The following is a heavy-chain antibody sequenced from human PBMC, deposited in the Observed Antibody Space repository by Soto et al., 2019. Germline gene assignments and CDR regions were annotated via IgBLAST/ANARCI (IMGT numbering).Heavy chain of an antibody. J-gene: IGHJ4*02. Sequence: QVQLVQSGAEVKKPGSSVKVSCKASGGTFSSYTISWVRQAPGQGLEWMGRIIPILGIANYAQKFQGRVTITADKSTSTAYMELSSLRSEDTAVYYCARVNCSSTICYEAIDYWGQGTLVTVSS. V-gene: IGHV1-69*02. CDR2: IIPILGIA. CDR1: GGTFSSYT. CDR3: ARVNCSSTICYEAIDY. D-gene: IGHD2-2*01.